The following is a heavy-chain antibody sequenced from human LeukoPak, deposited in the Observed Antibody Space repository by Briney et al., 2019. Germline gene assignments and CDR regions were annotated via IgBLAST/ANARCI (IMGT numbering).Heavy chain of an antibody. Sequence: PGGCLRLSCAASGFTFTSYAMSCVRQAPEKGLEWISSISTSGDTTYYAESVKGRFTISRDNSKNTLFLQMNSLRAEDSAVYYCASRPGSERLFSFDHWGQGTLVTVSS. J-gene: IGHJ4*02. CDR3: ASRPGSERLFSFDH. D-gene: IGHD1-1*01. CDR2: ISTSGDTT. V-gene: IGHV3-23*01. CDR1: GFTFTSYA.